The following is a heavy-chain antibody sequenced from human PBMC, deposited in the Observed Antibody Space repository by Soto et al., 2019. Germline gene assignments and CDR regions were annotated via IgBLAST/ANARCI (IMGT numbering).Heavy chain of an antibody. CDR1: GFTFSGSA. V-gene: IGHV3-73*01. CDR2: IRSKANSYAT. J-gene: IGHJ6*02. D-gene: IGHD5-12*01. CDR3: APPRRLRSGGMDV. Sequence: EVQLVESGGGLVQPGGSLKLSCAASGFTFSGSAMHWVRQASGKGLEWVGRIRSKANSYATAYAASVKGRFTISRDDSKNTAYLQMNSLKTEDTAVYYCAPPRRLRSGGMDVWGQGTTVTVSS.